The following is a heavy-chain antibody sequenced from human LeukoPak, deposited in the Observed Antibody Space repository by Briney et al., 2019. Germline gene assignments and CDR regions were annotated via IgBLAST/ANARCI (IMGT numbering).Heavy chain of an antibody. D-gene: IGHD2-15*01. Sequence: QPGGSLRLSCAASGFTVSSNYMSWVRQAPGKGLEWVSVIYSGGSTYYADSVKGRFTISRDNSKNTLYLQMNSLRAEDTAVYYCARDGCSGGSCPPTFYYYYYYMDVWGKGTTVTVSS. CDR2: IYSGGST. V-gene: IGHV3-66*02. J-gene: IGHJ6*03. CDR3: ARDGCSGGSCPPTFYYYYYYMDV. CDR1: GFTVSSNY.